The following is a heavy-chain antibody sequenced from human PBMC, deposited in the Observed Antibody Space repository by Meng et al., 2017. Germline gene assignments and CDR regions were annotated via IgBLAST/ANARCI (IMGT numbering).Heavy chain of an antibody. V-gene: IGHV3-74*01. CDR2: INSDGSST. CDR3: ARVGTLDAFDI. J-gene: IGHJ3*02. D-gene: IGHD1-1*01. Sequence: VQLVESGGGLVQPGVSLRLSCASSGFTFSSYWMHWVRQAPGKGLVWVSRINSDGSSTSYADSVKGRFTISRDNAKNTLYLQMNSLRAEDTAVYYCARVGTLDAFDIWGQGTMVTVSS. CDR1: GFTFSSYW.